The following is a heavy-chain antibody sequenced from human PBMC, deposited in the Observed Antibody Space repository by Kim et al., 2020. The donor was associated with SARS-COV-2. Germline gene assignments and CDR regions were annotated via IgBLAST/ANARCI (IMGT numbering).Heavy chain of an antibody. J-gene: IGHJ6*02. CDR2: IKSKTDGGTT. D-gene: IGHD3-10*01. CDR3: TTDSRKYYYGSGSYPPYYYYGMDV. CDR1: GFTFSNAW. V-gene: IGHV3-15*01. Sequence: GGSLRLSCAASGFTFSNAWMSWVRQAPGKGLEWVGHIKSKTDGGTTDYAAPVKGRFTISRDDSKNTLYLQMNSLKTEDTAVYYCTTDSRKYYYGSGSYPPYYYYGMDVWGQGTTVTVSS.